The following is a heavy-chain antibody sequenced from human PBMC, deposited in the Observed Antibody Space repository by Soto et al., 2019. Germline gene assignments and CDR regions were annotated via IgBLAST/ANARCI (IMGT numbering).Heavy chain of an antibody. D-gene: IGHD3-3*01. CDR2: INHSGST. CDR1: GGSFSGYY. Sequence: PSETLSLTCAVYGGSFSGYYWSWIRQPPGKGLEWIGEINHSGSTNYNPSLKSRVTISVDTSKNQFSLKLSSVTAADTAVYYCARRRITIFGVASSIDPWGQGTLVTVSS. V-gene: IGHV4-34*01. CDR3: ARRRITIFGVASSIDP. J-gene: IGHJ5*02.